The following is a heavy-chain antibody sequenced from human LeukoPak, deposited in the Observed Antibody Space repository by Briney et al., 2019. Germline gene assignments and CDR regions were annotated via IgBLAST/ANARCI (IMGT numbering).Heavy chain of an antibody. J-gene: IGHJ6*04. CDR3: ARLAYGSGPYGMDV. V-gene: IGHV3-48*03. CDR1: GFTFSSYE. D-gene: IGHD3-10*01. Sequence: GESLRLSCAASGFTFSSYEMNWVRQAPGKGLVWVSYISSSGSTIYYADSVKGRFTISRDNAKNSLYLQMNSLRAEDTAVYYCARLAYGSGPYGMDVWGKGTTVTVSS. CDR2: ISSSGSTI.